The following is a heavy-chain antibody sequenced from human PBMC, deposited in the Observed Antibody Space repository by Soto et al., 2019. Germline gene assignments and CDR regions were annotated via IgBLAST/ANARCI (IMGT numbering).Heavy chain of an antibody. CDR2: MNIDTGGT. V-gene: IGHV1-2*06. D-gene: IGHD5-18*01. J-gene: IGHJ4*02. CDR1: GYRFTNYY. CDR3: ARAGIFAFRRYRFAFDL. Sequence: GASVKVSCKASGYRFTNYYIHWVRQAPGQGLEWMGRMNIDTGGTTFAQNFQGRVTMTRDTSISTAYIELSSVKSDDTAMYYCARAGIFAFRRYRFAFDLWAQASLVTVS.